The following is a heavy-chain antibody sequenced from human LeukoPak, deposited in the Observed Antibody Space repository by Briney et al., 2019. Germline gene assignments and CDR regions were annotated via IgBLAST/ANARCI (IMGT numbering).Heavy chain of an antibody. Sequence: ASVKVSCKASGYTFTSYYMHWVRQAPGQGLEWMGIINPSGGSTSYAQKFQGRVTMTRDMSTSTVYMELSSLRSEDTAVYYCARWGYGDYDGGGFDPWGQGTLVTVSS. D-gene: IGHD4-17*01. J-gene: IGHJ5*02. CDR1: GYTFTSYY. CDR2: INPSGGST. CDR3: ARWGYGDYDGGGFDP. V-gene: IGHV1-46*01.